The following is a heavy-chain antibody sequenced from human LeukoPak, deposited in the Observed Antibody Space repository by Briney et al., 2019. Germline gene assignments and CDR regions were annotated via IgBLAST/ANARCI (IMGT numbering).Heavy chain of an antibody. CDR2: ISSSSNYI. CDR1: GFTFSSYS. Sequence: GGSLRLSCAASGFTFSSYSMNWVRQDPGKGLEWVSSISSSSNYIYYADSVKGRFTISRDSAKNSLYLQMNSLRAEDTAVYYCARGGYSSATEYWGQGTLVTVSS. J-gene: IGHJ4*02. V-gene: IGHV3-21*01. D-gene: IGHD6-25*01. CDR3: ARGGYSSATEY.